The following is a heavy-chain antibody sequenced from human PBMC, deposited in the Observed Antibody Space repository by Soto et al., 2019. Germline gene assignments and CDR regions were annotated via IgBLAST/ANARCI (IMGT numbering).Heavy chain of an antibody. V-gene: IGHV1-69*13. CDR2: IIPIFGTA. CDR3: ARALTNWNDLPRAHYFDY. D-gene: IGHD1-1*01. J-gene: IGHJ4*02. CDR1: GGTFSSYA. Sequence: GASVKVSCKASGGTFSSYAISWVRQAPGQGLEWMGGIIPIFGTANYAQKFQGRVTITADESTSTAYMELSSLRSEDTAVYYCARALTNWNDLPRAHYFDYWGQGTLVTVSS.